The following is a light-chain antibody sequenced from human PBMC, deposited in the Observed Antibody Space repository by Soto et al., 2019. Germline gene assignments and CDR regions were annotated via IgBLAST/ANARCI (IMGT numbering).Light chain of an antibody. CDR1: QSVNIN. Sequence: EIVMTQSPATLSVSPGERATLSCRASQSVNINLAWYQQKPGQAPRLLIYGASTRATGIPARFSGSGSGTEFTLAISSLQSEDFAVYFCQQYKSWWTFGQGTEV. CDR2: GAS. V-gene: IGKV3D-15*01. J-gene: IGKJ1*01. CDR3: QQYKSWWT.